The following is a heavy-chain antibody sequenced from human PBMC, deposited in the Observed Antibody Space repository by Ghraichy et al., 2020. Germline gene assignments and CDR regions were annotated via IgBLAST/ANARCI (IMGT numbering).Heavy chain of an antibody. J-gene: IGHJ4*02. CDR1: GFTFNIYA. CDR2: ISVSGGRADYA. V-gene: IGHV3-23*01. D-gene: IGHD3-22*01. Sequence: GGSLRLSCAASGFTFNIYAMSWVRQAPGKGLEWVSGISVSGGRADYAYYADSVKGRFTISRDKPKNTLYLQMDSLRAEDTAIYYCAEELIYYDGSGRDYWGQGTLVTVSS. CDR3: AEELIYYDGSGRDY.